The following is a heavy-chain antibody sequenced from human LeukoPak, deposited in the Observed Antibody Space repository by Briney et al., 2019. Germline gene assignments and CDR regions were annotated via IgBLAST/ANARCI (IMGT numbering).Heavy chain of an antibody. CDR2: INSDGSST. CDR1: GFTFSSYW. V-gene: IGHV3-74*01. D-gene: IGHD2-15*01. J-gene: IGHJ3*02. Sequence: GGSLRLSCAASGFTFSSYWMHWVRQAPGKGLVWVSRINSDGSSTSYADSVKGRFTISRDNSKNTLYLQMNSLRAEDTAVYYCAKEDGDCSGGSCYYERPYHAFDIWGQGTMVTVSS. CDR3: AKEDGDCSGGSCYYERPYHAFDI.